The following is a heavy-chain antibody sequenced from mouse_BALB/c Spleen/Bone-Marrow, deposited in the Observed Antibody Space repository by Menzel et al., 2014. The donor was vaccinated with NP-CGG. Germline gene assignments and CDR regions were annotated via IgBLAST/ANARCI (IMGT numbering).Heavy chain of an antibody. CDR1: GYTFTEYI. CDR3: ARHEEGGYDYDVGSYAMDY. Sequence: QVQLQQSGAGLVKPGASVKLSGKASGYTFTEYIIHWVKQRSGQGLEWIGWFYPGSDSIKYNEKFKDKATLTADKSSNTVYMELSKLTSEDSAVYFCARHEEGGYDYDVGSYAMDYWGQGTSVTVSS. D-gene: IGHD2-4*01. J-gene: IGHJ4*01. CDR2: FYPGSDSI. V-gene: IGHV1-62-2*01.